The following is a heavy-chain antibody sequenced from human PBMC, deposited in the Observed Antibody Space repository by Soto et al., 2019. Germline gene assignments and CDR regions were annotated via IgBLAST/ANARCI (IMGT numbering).Heavy chain of an antibody. CDR1: GGTFSSYA. CDR2: IIPIFGTA. V-gene: IGHV1-69*01. D-gene: IGHD3-3*01. CDR3: AREEGASDDFWSGYRYYYGMDV. J-gene: IGHJ6*02. Sequence: QVQLVQSGAEVKKPGSSVKVSCKASGGTFSSYAISWVRQAPGQGLEWMGGIIPIFGTANYAQKFQGRVTITADESTSTAYMELSSLRSEDTAVNYCAREEGASDDFWSGYRYYYGMDVWGQGTTVTVSS.